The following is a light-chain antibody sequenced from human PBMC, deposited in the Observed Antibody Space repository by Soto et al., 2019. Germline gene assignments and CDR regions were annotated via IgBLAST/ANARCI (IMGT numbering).Light chain of an antibody. V-gene: IGKV3-15*01. J-gene: IGKJ5*01. Sequence: IVMTQSPATLSVSPGERATISCRARQSVSSNLAWYQQKPGQAPRLLIYGASTRATGIPARFSGSGSGTEFTFTISILQSEDFAVYYCQQYSNWPPITFGQGTRLEIK. CDR2: GAS. CDR1: QSVSSN. CDR3: QQYSNWPPIT.